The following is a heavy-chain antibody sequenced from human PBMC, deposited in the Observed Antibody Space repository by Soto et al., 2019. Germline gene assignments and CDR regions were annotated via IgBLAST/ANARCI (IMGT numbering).Heavy chain of an antibody. CDR1: GFTFSTYY. D-gene: IGHD2-15*01. Sequence: GGSLRLSCAASGFTFSTYYMNWVRQAPGKGLEWVATIKQDGSETYYVDSVKGRFTISRDDAMTSLFLQMNSLRAEDTAVYYCARDRGYYRGGTCYSVLDCWGQGTLVTVSS. J-gene: IGHJ4*02. CDR2: IKQDGSET. V-gene: IGHV3-7*01. CDR3: ARDRGYYRGGTCYSVLDC.